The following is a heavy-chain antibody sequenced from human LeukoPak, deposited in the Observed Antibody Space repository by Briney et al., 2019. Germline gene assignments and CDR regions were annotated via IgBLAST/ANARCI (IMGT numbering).Heavy chain of an antibody. V-gene: IGHV4-34*01. Sequence: SETLSLTCAVYGGSFSGYYWGWIRQPPGKGLEWIGEINHSGSTNYNPSLKSRVTISVVTSKNQFSLKLSSVTAADTAVYYCARHDRYYYYYYYMDVWGKGTTVTVSS. D-gene: IGHD1-1*01. CDR1: GGSFSGYY. CDR3: ARHDRYYYYYYYMDV. CDR2: INHSGST. J-gene: IGHJ6*03.